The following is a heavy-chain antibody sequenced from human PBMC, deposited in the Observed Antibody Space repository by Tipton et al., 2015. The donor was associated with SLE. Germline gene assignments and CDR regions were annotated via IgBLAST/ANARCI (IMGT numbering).Heavy chain of an antibody. J-gene: IGHJ4*02. V-gene: IGHV3-23*01. CDR3: AKDFNYDFWSGSNFDY. D-gene: IGHD3-3*01. CDR2: ISGSGGST. Sequence: SLRLSCAASGFTFSSYAMSWVRQAPGKGLEWVSAISGSGGSTYYADSVKGRFTISRDNSKNTLYLQMNSLRAEDTAVYYCAKDFNYDFWSGSNFDYWGQGTLVTVSS. CDR1: GFTFSSYA.